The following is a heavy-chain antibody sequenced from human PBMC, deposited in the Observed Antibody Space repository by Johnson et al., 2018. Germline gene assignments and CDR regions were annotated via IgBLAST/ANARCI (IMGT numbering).Heavy chain of an antibody. Sequence: VQSGGGVVQPGRSLRLSCAASGFTFSSYGMHWVRQAPGKGLEWVAVIWYDGSNKYYADSVKGRFTISRDNSKNTLYLQMNSLRAEDTALYYCAKGEKATLPAEYFQHWGQGTLVTVSS. CDR3: AKGEKATLPAEYFQH. CDR2: IWYDGSNK. V-gene: IGHV3-33*06. J-gene: IGHJ1*01. CDR1: GFTFSSYG. D-gene: IGHD5/OR15-5a*01.